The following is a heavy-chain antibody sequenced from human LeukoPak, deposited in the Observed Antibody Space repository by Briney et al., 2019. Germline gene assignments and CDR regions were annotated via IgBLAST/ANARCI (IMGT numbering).Heavy chain of an antibody. D-gene: IGHD1-1*01. CDR2: ISGSGGST. J-gene: IGHJ6*03. CDR1: GFTFSSYG. CDR3: ARDPYNGAYSEGYYYYYMDV. Sequence: TGGSLRLSCTASGFTFSSYGMSWVRQAPGKGLEWVSAISGSGGSTYYADSVKGRFTISRDNSKNTLYLQMNSLRVEDTAIYYCARDPYNGAYSEGYYYYYMDVWGKGTTVTVSS. V-gene: IGHV3-23*01.